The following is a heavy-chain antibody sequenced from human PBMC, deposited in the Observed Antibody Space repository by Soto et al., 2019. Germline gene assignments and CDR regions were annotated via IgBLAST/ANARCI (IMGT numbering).Heavy chain of an antibody. V-gene: IGHV4-39*01. CDR3: ARRRDCSSTSCYGFPFDY. Sequence: SETLSLTCTVSGGSISSSSYYWAWVRQPPGKGLEWIGSIYYSGTTYYNPSLKSRVTISEDTSKNQFSLKLSSVTAADTAVYFCARRRDCSSTSCYGFPFDYWGQGTLVTV. CDR1: GGSISSSSYY. D-gene: IGHD2-2*01. CDR2: IYYSGTT. J-gene: IGHJ4*02.